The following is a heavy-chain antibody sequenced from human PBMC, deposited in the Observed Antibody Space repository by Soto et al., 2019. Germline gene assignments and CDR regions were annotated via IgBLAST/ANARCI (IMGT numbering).Heavy chain of an antibody. J-gene: IGHJ6*02. Sequence: SETRSLTCTVSGGSIRGYYWSWIRQPPGKGLEWIGYMYNTGSTVYNPSFKSRVTISVDTSKNQFSLKLNSVTAADTAVYYCARDLWGYCGTDCYPLDVWGQGTTVTVS. CDR3: ARDLWGYCGTDCYPLDV. V-gene: IGHV4-59*01. CDR1: GGSIRGYY. D-gene: IGHD2-21*02. CDR2: MYNTGST.